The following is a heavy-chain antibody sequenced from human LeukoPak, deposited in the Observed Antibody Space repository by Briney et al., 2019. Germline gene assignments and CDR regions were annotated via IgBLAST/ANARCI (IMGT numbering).Heavy chain of an antibody. V-gene: IGHV4-59*08. CDR1: GGSISSYY. D-gene: IGHD1-14*01. J-gene: IGHJ4*02. CDR2: IYYSGST. Sequence: SETLSLTCTVSGGSISSYYWSWIRQPPGKGLEWIGYIYYSGSTNYNPSLKSRVTISVDTSKNQFSLKLRSLPAADTGVYYCARHSERPRSRNPPDYWGQGNLATVSS. CDR3: ARHSERPRSRNPPDY.